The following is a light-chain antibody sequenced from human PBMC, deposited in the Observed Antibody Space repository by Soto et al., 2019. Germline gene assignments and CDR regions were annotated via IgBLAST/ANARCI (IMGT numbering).Light chain of an antibody. CDR3: QQYNHWPLT. J-gene: IGKJ4*01. V-gene: IGKV3-15*01. CDR2: DAS. Sequence: EVVMTQSPATLSVSPGERATLSCRASQSVSSNLAWYQQKPGQAPRLLIYDASTRATGIPARFSGSGSGTEFTLTISSLQSEAFAVYCCQQYNHWPLTVGGGTKVEIK. CDR1: QSVSSN.